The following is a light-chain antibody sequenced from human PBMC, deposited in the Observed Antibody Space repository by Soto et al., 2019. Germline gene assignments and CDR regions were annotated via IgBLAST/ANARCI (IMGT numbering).Light chain of an antibody. CDR2: DAS. J-gene: IGKJ2*01. V-gene: IGKV3-15*01. Sequence: EIVMTQSPATLSVSPGERATLSCRASQSVSSNLAWYQQKPGQAPRLLVYDASTRATGIPARFSGSGSGTEFTLTISNLQSEDFAVYYCQQYNNWPPKYTFGQGTKLEIK. CDR1: QSVSSN. CDR3: QQYNNWPPKYT.